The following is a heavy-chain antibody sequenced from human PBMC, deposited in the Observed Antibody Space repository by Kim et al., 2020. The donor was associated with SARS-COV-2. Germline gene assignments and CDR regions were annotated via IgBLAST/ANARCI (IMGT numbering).Heavy chain of an antibody. CDR3: ARVSYSSSWNEDY. Sequence: TYYNPSLKSRVTISVDTSKNQFSLKLSSVTAADTAVYYCARVSYSSSWNEDYWGQGTLVTVSS. V-gene: IGHV4-39*01. CDR2: T. J-gene: IGHJ4*02. D-gene: IGHD6-13*01.